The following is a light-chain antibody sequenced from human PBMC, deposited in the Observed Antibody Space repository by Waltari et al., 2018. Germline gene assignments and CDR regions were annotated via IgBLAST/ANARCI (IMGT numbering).Light chain of an antibody. J-gene: IGKJ5*01. CDR1: QSVSSN. V-gene: IGKV3-15*01. CDR3: QQYNRWPPIT. Sequence: EIVMTQSPATLSVSPGETATLSFRASQSVSSNVAWYQKKPGQAPRLLMYDASTRATSIPAKFRGSGSGTEFTLTISSLQSEDFAVYYCQQYNRWPPITFGHGTRLEIK. CDR2: DAS.